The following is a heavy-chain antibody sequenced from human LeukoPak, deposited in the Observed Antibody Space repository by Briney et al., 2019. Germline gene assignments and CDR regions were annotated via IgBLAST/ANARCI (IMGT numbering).Heavy chain of an antibody. CDR3: ARDTHVQLWETFDM. Sequence: PGGSLRLSCAASGFTFSTYNMHWVRQAPGKGLEWVAFIGSSGRDIYYADSLKGRFTVARDSAKNSQYLQMNSLRAEDTAVYNCARDTHVQLWETFDMWGQGTMVTVSS. V-gene: IGHV3-21*01. CDR2: IGSSGRDI. J-gene: IGHJ3*02. D-gene: IGHD5-18*01. CDR1: GFTFSTYN.